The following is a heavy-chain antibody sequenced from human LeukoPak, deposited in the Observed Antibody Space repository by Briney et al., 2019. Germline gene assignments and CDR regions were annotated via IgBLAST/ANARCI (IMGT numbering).Heavy chain of an antibody. J-gene: IGHJ4*02. CDR1: GFTFSRYG. V-gene: IGHV3-48*03. CDR2: ISDSSSTI. D-gene: IGHD3-9*01. CDR3: ARWGATGYVDY. Sequence: GGCLRLSCAASGFTFSRYGMNWVRQAPGKGLEWVSYISDSSSTIYYADSVKGRLTISRDNAKNSLYLQMNSLRAEDTAVYYCARWGATGYVDYWGQGTLVTVSS.